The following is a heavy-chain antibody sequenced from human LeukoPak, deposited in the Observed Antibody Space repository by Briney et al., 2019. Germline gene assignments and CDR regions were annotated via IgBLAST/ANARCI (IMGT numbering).Heavy chain of an antibody. CDR1: GGTFSSYA. CDR3: ARDNYGGNPGDY. CDR2: IIPILGIA. D-gene: IGHD4-23*01. Sequence: SVKLSCKASGGTFSSYAISWVRQAPGQELEWMGRIIPILGIANYAQKFQGRVTITADKSTSTAYMELSSLRSEDTAVYYCARDNYGGNPGDYWGQGTLVTVSS. V-gene: IGHV1-69*04. J-gene: IGHJ4*02.